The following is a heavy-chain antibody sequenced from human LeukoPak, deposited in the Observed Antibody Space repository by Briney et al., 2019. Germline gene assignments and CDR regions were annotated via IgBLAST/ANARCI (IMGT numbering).Heavy chain of an antibody. CDR1: GYTFTSYY. J-gene: IGHJ4*02. D-gene: IGHD1-26*01. Sequence: ASVKVSCKASGYTFTSYYMHWVRQAPGQGLEWMGVINPSGGSTSYAQKFQGRVTMTRDTSTSTVYMELSSLRSEDTAVYYCARDFSGTELIDYWGQGTLVTVSS. CDR2: INPSGGST. V-gene: IGHV1-46*01. CDR3: ARDFSGTELIDY.